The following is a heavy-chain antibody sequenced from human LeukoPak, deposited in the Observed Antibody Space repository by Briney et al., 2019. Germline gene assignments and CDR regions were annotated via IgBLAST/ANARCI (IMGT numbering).Heavy chain of an antibody. D-gene: IGHD1-26*01. CDR3: ARDGYYLGDAFDI. CDR2: IIPIFGTA. CDR1: GGTFGSYA. V-gene: IGHV1-69*05. J-gene: IGHJ3*02. Sequence: SVKVSCKASGGTFGSYAISWVRQARGQGLEWMGGIIPIFGTANYAQKFQGRVTITTDESTSTAYMELSSLRSEDTAVYYCARDGYYLGDAFDIWGQGTMVTVSS.